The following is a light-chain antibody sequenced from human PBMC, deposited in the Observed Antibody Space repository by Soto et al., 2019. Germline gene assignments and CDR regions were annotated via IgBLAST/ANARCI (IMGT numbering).Light chain of an antibody. CDR1: QSVSSNY. CDR2: AAS. V-gene: IGKV3-20*01. J-gene: IGKJ5*01. Sequence: EIVLTQSPGTLSLSPGERATLSCWVSQSVSSNYVAWYQQKPGQAPRLLIYAASSRATGIPNRFSGSGSGTDFTLTISRLEPEDFAVYYCQQHGTSPITFGQGTRLEIK. CDR3: QQHGTSPIT.